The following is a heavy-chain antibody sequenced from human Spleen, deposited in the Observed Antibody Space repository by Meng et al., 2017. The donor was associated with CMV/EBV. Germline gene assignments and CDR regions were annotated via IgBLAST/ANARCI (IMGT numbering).Heavy chain of an antibody. CDR1: GYTFTSYD. CDR3: ARDQLSYYGSGKRGFDP. V-gene: IGHV1-2*02. D-gene: IGHD3-10*01. Sequence: ASVKVSCKASGYTFTSYDINWVRQATGQGLEWMGWINPNSGGTNYAQKFQGRVTMTRDTSISTAYMELSRLRSDDTAVYYCARDQLSYYGSGKRGFDPWGQGTLVTVSS. J-gene: IGHJ5*02. CDR2: INPNSGGT.